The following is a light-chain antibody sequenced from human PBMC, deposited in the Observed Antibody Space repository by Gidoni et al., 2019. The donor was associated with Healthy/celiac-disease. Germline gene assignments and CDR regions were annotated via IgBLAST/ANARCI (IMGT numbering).Light chain of an antibody. CDR2: EVS. CDR3: CSYAGSSTFRHVV. CDR1: SSDVGIYNL. V-gene: IGLV2-23*02. J-gene: IGLJ2*01. Sequence: QSALTQPASVSGSPGQSTTISCTGTSSDVGIYNLVSWYQQHPGKAPKLMIYEVSKRPSGVSNRFSGSKSGNTASLTISGLQAEDEADYYCCSYAGSSTFRHVVFGGGTKLTVL.